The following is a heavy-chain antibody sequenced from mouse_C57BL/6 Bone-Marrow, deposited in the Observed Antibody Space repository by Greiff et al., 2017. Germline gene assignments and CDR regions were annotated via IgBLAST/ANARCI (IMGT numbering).Heavy chain of an antibody. V-gene: IGHV1-54*01. CDR2: INPGSGGT. CDR1: GYAFTNYL. J-gene: IGHJ3*01. D-gene: IGHD1-1*01. CDR3: ARLYYYGSSYGGGFAY. Sequence: VQLQQSGAELVRPGTSVKVSCKASGYAFTNYLIEWVKQRPGQGLEWIGVINPGSGGTNYNEKFKGKATLTADKSSSTAYMQLSSLTSEDSSVYFCARLYYYGSSYGGGFAYWGQGTLVTVSA.